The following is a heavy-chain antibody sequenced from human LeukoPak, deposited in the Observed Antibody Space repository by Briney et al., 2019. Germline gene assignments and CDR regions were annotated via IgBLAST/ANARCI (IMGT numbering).Heavy chain of an antibody. J-gene: IGHJ4*02. D-gene: IGHD6-19*01. CDR3: AQSSGWDSLKY. CDR1: GHTFTGYY. CDR2: INTNSGGT. V-gene: IGHV1-2*02. Sequence: EAAVKVSCKASGHTFTGYYMHWVRQAPGQGLEWMGWINTNSGGTNHAQKFQGRVSMTRDTSISTAYMELSRLRSDDTAVYYCAQSSGWDSLKYWGQGTLVTVTS.